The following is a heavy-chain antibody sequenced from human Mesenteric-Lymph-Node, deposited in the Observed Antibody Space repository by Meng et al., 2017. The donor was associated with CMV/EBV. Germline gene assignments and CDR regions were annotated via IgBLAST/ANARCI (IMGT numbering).Heavy chain of an antibody. V-gene: IGHV5-51*01. D-gene: IGHD3-10*01. Sequence: GGSLRLSCKGLGYSFTSFWIAWVRQVPGKGLEWMGMIYPGDSDTTYSPSFEGQVTISADESINTAYLQWTSLRASDNGMYYCARGSGMWFNPWGQGTLVTVSS. J-gene: IGHJ5*02. CDR2: IYPGDSDT. CDR1: GYSFTSFW. CDR3: ARGSGMWFNP.